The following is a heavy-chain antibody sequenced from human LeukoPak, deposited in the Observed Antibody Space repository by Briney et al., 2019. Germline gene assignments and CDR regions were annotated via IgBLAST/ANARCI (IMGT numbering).Heavy chain of an antibody. CDR2: ISYSGST. D-gene: IGHD6-19*01. CDR3: ARHQFQLLVNDDALDV. CDR1: GFTFSSYA. J-gene: IGHJ3*01. V-gene: IGHV4-59*08. Sequence: GSLRLSCAASGFTFSSYAMSWVRQAPGKGLEWIGYISYSGSTNYNPSLKSRVTISVDTSKNQFSLKMNSVTAADTAVYYCARHQFQLLVNDDALDVWGQGTMVTVSS.